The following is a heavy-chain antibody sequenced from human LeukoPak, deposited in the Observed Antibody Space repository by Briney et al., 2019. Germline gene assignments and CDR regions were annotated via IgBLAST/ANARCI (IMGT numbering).Heavy chain of an antibody. J-gene: IGHJ5*02. CDR2: INHSGST. CDR3: ARDLASPPYNWFDP. D-gene: IGHD3-3*02. V-gene: IGHV4-34*01. Sequence: SETLSLTCAVYGGSFSGYYWSWIRQPPGEGLEWIGEINHSGSTNYNPSLKSRVTISVDTSKNQFSLKLSSMTAADTAVYYCARDLASPPYNWFDPWGQGTLVTVSS. CDR1: GGSFSGYY.